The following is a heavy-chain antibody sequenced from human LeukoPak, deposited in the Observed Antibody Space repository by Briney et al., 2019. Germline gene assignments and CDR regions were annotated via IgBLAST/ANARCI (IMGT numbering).Heavy chain of an antibody. V-gene: IGHV1-69*05. J-gene: IGHJ5*02. CDR2: IIPIFGTA. CDR1: GGTFSSYA. D-gene: IGHD5-24*01. Sequence: SVNVSCKASGGTFSSYAISWVRQAPGQGLEWMGGIIPIFGTANYAQKFHGRVTITTDESTSTAYMELSRLRSEDTAVYYCARGGRDGYPNWFDPWGQGTLVTVSS. CDR3: ARGGRDGYPNWFDP.